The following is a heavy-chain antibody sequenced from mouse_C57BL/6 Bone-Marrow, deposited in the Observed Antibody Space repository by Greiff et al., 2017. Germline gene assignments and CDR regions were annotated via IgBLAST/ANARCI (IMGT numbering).Heavy chain of an antibody. CDR1: GYTFTSYW. D-gene: IGHD2-2*01. Sequence: VQLQQPGAELVKPGASVKLSCKASGYTFTSYWMPWVKQRPGQGLEWIGEIDPSDSYTNYNQKFKGKATLTVDTSSSTAYMQLSSLTSEASAVYYCARSDYGYDGDYWGQGTTLTVSS. J-gene: IGHJ2*01. CDR3: ARSDYGYDGDY. CDR2: IDPSDSYT. V-gene: IGHV1-50*01.